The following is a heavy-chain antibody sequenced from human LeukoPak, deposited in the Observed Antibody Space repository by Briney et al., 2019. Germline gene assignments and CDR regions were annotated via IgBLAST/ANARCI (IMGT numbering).Heavy chain of an antibody. Sequence: PGGSLRLSCAASGFTFSSYGMHWVRQAPGKGLEWVAVISYDGSNKHYADSVKGRFTISRDNSKNTLYLQMNSLRAEDTAVYYCAKGSYCSGGSCYYYYYGMDVWGKGTTVTVSS. V-gene: IGHV3-30*18. CDR1: GFTFSSYG. CDR3: AKGSYCSGGSCYYYYYGMDV. D-gene: IGHD2-15*01. CDR2: ISYDGSNK. J-gene: IGHJ6*04.